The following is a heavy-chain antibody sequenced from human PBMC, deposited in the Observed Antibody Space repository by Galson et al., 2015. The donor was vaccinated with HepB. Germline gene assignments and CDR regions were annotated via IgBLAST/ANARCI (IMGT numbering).Heavy chain of an antibody. CDR3: ARDSGGRYFDWLVNWFDP. V-gene: IGHV3-7*03. D-gene: IGHD3-9*01. CDR2: IKQDGSEK. Sequence: SLRLSCAASGFTFSSYWMSWVRQAPGKGLEWVANIKQDGSEKYYVDSVKGRFTISRDNAKNSLYLQMNSLRAEDTAVYYCARDSGGRYFDWLVNWFDPWGQGTLVTVSS. J-gene: IGHJ5*02. CDR1: GFTFSSYW.